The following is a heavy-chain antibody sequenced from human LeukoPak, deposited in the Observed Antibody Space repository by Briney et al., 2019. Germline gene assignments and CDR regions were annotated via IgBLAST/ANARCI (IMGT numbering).Heavy chain of an antibody. D-gene: IGHD2-21*02. CDR1: GGSVNSGRYH. CDR3: ARGVVTDDYYMDV. J-gene: IGHJ6*03. Sequence: SQTLSLTCTVSGGSVNSGRYHWTWIRQPAGKGLEWLGRLYTNDNTNYNPSLESRVSISLDTSKSQFYLQLTSVTAADTAVYFCARGVVTDDYYMDVWGKGTTVTVSS. CDR2: LYTNDNT. V-gene: IGHV4-61*02.